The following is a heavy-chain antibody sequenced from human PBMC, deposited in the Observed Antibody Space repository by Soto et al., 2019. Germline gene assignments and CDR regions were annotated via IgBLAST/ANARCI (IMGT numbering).Heavy chain of an antibody. D-gene: IGHD3-10*01. CDR3: ATEYYYGSGKAFDY. CDR2: ISGSGSST. Sequence: EVQLLESGGGLVQPGGSLRLSCTASGFIFSAYAMSWVRQAPGKGLEWVSTISGSGSSTSYADSVKGRFTISRDSMKNTLYLQMNSLRAEDTAVYYCATEYYYGSGKAFDYWGQGTLVAVSS. V-gene: IGHV3-23*01. CDR1: GFIFSAYA. J-gene: IGHJ4*02.